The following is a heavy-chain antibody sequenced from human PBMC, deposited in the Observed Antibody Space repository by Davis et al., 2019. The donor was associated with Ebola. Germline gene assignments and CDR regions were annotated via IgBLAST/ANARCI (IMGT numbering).Heavy chain of an antibody. CDR3: ARLPAMVLRGAFDI. CDR2: IYYSGST. D-gene: IGHD5-18*01. V-gene: IGHV4-39*01. Sequence: SETLSLTCTVSGGSISSSSYYWGWIRQPPGKGLEWIGSIYYSGSTYYNPSLKSRVTISVDTSKNQFSLKLSSVTAADTAVYYCARLPAMVLRGAFDIWGQGTMVTVSS. J-gene: IGHJ3*02. CDR1: GGSISSSSYY.